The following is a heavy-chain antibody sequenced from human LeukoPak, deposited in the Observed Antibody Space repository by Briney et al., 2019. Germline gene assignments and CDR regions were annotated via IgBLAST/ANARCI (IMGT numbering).Heavy chain of an antibody. D-gene: IGHD1-26*01. CDR2: INHSGST. Sequence: SETLSLTCAVSGYSISSGYYWGWIRQPPGKGLEWIGEINHSGSTNYNPSLKSRVTISVDTSKNQFSLKLSSVTAADTAAYYCARRGSGSFTNWGQGTLVTVSS. V-gene: IGHV4-38-2*01. CDR3: ARRGSGSFTN. CDR1: GYSISSGYY. J-gene: IGHJ4*02.